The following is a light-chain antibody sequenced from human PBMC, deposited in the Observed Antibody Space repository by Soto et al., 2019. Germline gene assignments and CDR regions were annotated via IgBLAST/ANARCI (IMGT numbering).Light chain of an antibody. Sequence: QSVLTKPPSASVTPGQRVTISCSGSNSNIVSNTVNWYQQLPGPAPKLLIYYDNLRPSGVPDRLSGSKSGTSASLAISGLQSDDEADYYCAAGDDSLNGRVFGTGTKLTVL. CDR1: NSNIVSNT. CDR3: AAGDDSLNGRV. V-gene: IGLV1-44*01. CDR2: YDN. J-gene: IGLJ1*01.